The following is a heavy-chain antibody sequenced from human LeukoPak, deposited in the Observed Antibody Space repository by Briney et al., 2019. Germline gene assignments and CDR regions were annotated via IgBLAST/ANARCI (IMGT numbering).Heavy chain of an antibody. CDR3: ARAPGYCSGGSCYDY. CDR1: GFTFSNYA. D-gene: IGHD2-15*01. Sequence: GGSLRLSCAASGFTFSNYAVSWVRQAPGKGLEWVSLISGSGGSTNYADSVKGRFSISRGNSKNTVYLQMKSLRADDTALYYCARAPGYCSGGSCYDYWGQGTLVTVSS. V-gene: IGHV3-23*01. CDR2: ISGSGGST. J-gene: IGHJ4*02.